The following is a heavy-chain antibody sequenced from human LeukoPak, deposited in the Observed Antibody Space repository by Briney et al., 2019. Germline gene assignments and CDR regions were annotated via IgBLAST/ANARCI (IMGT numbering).Heavy chain of an antibody. V-gene: IGHV3-21*01. CDR3: ARVVAAGFLYYLDY. Sequence: GGSLRLSCAASGFTFSSYGLSWVRQAPGKGLQWVSFINSGKRVYYADSVKGRFTISRDNAKNSLYLQMNSLRAEDTAVYYCARVVAAGFLYYLDYWGQGALVTVSS. J-gene: IGHJ4*02. CDR2: INSGKRV. D-gene: IGHD2-15*01. CDR1: GFTFSSYG.